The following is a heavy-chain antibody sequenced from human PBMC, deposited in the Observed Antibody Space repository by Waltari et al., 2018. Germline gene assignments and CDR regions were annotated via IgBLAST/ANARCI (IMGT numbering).Heavy chain of an antibody. V-gene: IGHV2-70*01. CDR1: GFSLSPSGIC. D-gene: IGHD6-13*01. Sequence: QVTLRESGPALVKPTQTLPLTCTFSGFSLSPSGICVSWLRPPPGNALEWLALIDWYDDKYHSKALKSRITIAKDTSKNQVVLTRTKMDPVDTATYYCARIVLTRSIAAAGTYYYYGMDVWGQGTTVTVSS. J-gene: IGHJ6*02. CDR2: IDWYDDK. CDR3: ARIVLTRSIAAAGTYYYYGMDV.